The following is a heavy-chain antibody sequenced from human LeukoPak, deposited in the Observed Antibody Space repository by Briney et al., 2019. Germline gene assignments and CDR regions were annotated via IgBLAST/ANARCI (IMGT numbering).Heavy chain of an antibody. CDR2: ISAYNGKP. J-gene: IGHJ4*02. CDR3: ARAGQRDTVYDYFCGSYRSYYFDY. CDR1: GYTFTIYG. V-gene: IGHV1-18*01. D-gene: IGHD3-16*02. Sequence: ASVKDSCKASGYTFTIYGISWVRQAPGQGREWMGWISAYNGKPNYAQKHQGRVTMTTGTSTSTDYMELRSLRSDDTAVYYCARAGQRDTVYDYFCGSYRSYYFDYWGQGTLVTVSS.